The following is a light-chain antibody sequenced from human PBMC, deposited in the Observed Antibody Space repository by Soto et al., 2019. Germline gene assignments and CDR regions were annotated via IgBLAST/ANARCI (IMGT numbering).Light chain of an antibody. J-gene: IGLJ2*01. V-gene: IGLV2-8*01. Sequence: QSVLTQPPSASGSPGQSVTISCTGTRSDVGGYNYVSWYQQHPGKAPKLMIYEVSKRPSGVPDRLSGSKSGNTASLTGSGLQVEDEADYYCASYTGSDTLVFGGGTKLTVL. CDR2: EVS. CDR1: RSDVGGYNY. CDR3: ASYTGSDTLV.